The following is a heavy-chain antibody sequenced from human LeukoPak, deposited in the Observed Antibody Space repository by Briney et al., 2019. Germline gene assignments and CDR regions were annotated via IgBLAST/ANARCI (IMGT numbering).Heavy chain of an antibody. D-gene: IGHD4-17*01. CDR1: GITFSSYS. CDR2: ISTSSSYI. V-gene: IGHV3-21*01. CDR3: ARRYGDYVGSFEY. Sequence: GGSLRLSCAASGITFSSYSMNWVRQAPGKGLEWVSSISTSSSYIYYADSVKGRFTISRGNAKNSLYLQMNSLRAEDTAVYYCARRYGDYVGSFEYWGQGTQVTVSS. J-gene: IGHJ4*02.